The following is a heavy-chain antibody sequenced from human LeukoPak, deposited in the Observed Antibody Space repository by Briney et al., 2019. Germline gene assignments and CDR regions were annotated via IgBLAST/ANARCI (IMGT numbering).Heavy chain of an antibody. V-gene: IGHV3-23*01. Sequence: PGGSLRLSCAASGFTFSSYAMSWVRQAPGKGLEWVSAISGSGGSTYYADSVKGRFTISRDNSKNTLYLQMNSLRAEDTAVYYCAKARPWYSSGWYYFDYWGQGTLVTVSS. D-gene: IGHD6-19*01. J-gene: IGHJ4*02. CDR1: GFTFSSYA. CDR2: ISGSGGST. CDR3: AKARPWYSSGWYYFDY.